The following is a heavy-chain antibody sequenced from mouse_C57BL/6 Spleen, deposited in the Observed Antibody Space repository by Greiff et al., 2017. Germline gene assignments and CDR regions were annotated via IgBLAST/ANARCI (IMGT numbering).Heavy chain of an antibody. D-gene: IGHD2-3*01. V-gene: IGHV3-6*01. CDR1: GYSITSGYY. J-gene: IGHJ4*01. CDR3: ARDDGYYGEGAMDY. Sequence: EVKVEESGPGLVKPSQSLSLTCSVTGYSITSGYYWNWIRQFPGNKLEWLGYISYDGSNNYNPSLKNRISITRDTSKNQFFLKLNAVTTEDTATYYCARDDGYYGEGAMDYWGQRISVTVSS. CDR2: ISYDGSN.